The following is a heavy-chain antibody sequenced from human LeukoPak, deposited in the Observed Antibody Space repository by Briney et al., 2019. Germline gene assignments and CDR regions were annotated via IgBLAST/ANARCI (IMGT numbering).Heavy chain of an antibody. J-gene: IGHJ4*02. Sequence: GGSLRLSCAASGFTFDSYAMNWVRQAPGEGLEWVSAISSSGGSTYYADSVKGRFTISRDNSKNTLYLQMNSLRAEDTAVYYCAKDDSADAATADFDYWGQGTLVTVSS. V-gene: IGHV3-23*01. CDR1: GFTFDSYA. D-gene: IGHD6-13*01. CDR3: AKDDSADAATADFDY. CDR2: ISSSGGST.